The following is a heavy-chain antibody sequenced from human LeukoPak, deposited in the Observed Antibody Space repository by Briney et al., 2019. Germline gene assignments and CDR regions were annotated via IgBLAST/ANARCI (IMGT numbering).Heavy chain of an antibody. CDR2: ISSSSSYI. V-gene: IGHV3-21*01. Sequence: GGSLRLSCAASGFTFSSYSMNWVRQAPGKGLEWVSSISSSSSYIYYADSVKGRFTISRDNAKNSLYLQMNSLRAEDTAVYYCARDFVVVPAAIPGSYYYYYYYMDVWGKGTTVTVSS. D-gene: IGHD2-2*02. J-gene: IGHJ6*03. CDR1: GFTFSSYS. CDR3: ARDFVVVPAAIPGSYYYYYYYMDV.